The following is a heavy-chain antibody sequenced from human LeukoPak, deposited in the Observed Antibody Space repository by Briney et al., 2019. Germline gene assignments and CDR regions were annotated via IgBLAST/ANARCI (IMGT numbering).Heavy chain of an antibody. CDR3: AKAGGSYYYFDY. D-gene: IGHD1-26*01. CDR2: ISYDGSNK. V-gene: IGHV3-30*18. CDR1: RFTFSSYG. Sequence: GGSLRLSCAASRFTFSSYGMHWVRQAPGKGLEWVAVISYDGSNKYYADSVKGRFTISRDNSKNTLYLQMNSLRAEDTAVYYCAKAGGSYYYFDYWGQGTLVTVSS. J-gene: IGHJ4*02.